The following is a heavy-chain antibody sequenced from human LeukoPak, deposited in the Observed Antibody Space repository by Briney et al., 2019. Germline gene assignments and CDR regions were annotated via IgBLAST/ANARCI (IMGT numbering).Heavy chain of an antibody. CDR3: AREYCSGGSCSKAGFDP. CDR2: IDSYGSST. CDR1: GFTFSSYW. D-gene: IGHD2-15*01. J-gene: IGHJ5*02. V-gene: IGHV3-74*01. Sequence: PGGSLRLSCAASGFTFSSYWMHWVRQAPGKGLVWVSRIDSYGSSTSFADSVKGRFSISRDNAKKSLYLQMNSLRAEDTAVYYCAREYCSGGSCSKAGFDPWGQGTLVTVSS.